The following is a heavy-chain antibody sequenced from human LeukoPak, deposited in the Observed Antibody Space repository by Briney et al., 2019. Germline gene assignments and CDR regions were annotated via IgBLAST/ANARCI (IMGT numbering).Heavy chain of an antibody. Sequence: ASEKVSCKASGYTFTSYDINWVRQATGQGLEWMGFMNPNSGNTVYAQKFQGRVTMTRDTSISTAYMELSSLRSEDTALYYCARVPRELGAYWGQGTLVTVSS. CDR1: GYTFTSYD. CDR3: ARVPRELGAY. D-gene: IGHD3-16*01. CDR2: MNPNSGNT. V-gene: IGHV1-8*01. J-gene: IGHJ4*02.